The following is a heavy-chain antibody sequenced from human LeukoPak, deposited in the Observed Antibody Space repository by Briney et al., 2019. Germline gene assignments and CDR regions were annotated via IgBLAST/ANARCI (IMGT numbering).Heavy chain of an antibody. V-gene: IGHV3-7*01. CDR1: GFTFSTYW. D-gene: IGHD6-19*01. CDR3: ARDTPSGGIDY. Sequence: GGSLRLSCAASGFTFSTYWMSWVRQAPGKGLEWVANIKQDGTEKYYVDSVRGRFTISRDNAKNSLYLQMNSLRAEDTAVYYCARDTPSGGIDYWGQETLVTVSS. CDR2: IKQDGTEK. J-gene: IGHJ4*02.